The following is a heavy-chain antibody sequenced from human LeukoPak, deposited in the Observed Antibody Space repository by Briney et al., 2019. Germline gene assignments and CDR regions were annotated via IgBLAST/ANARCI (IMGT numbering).Heavy chain of an antibody. Sequence: SETLSLTCTVFGGSISSGSYYWSWIRQPAGKGLEWIGRIYTSGSTNYNPSLKSRVTISVDTSKNQFSLKLSSVTAADTAVYYCARGVGAGGFELCGRGTLVTVSS. J-gene: IGHJ2*01. CDR2: IYTSGST. V-gene: IGHV4-61*02. CDR1: GGSISSGSYY. D-gene: IGHD1-26*01. CDR3: ARGVGAGGFEL.